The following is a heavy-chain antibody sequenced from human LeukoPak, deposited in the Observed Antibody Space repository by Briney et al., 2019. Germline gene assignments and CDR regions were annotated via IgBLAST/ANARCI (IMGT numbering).Heavy chain of an antibody. J-gene: IGHJ6*03. CDR3: ARDAQHLVDLYYYYYYMDV. V-gene: IGHV3-48*02. Sequence: GGSLRPSCAASGFTFSSYSMNWVRQAPGKGLEWVSYISSSSTTIYYADSVKGRFTISRDNAKNSLYLQINSLRDEDTAVYYCARDAQHLVDLYYYYYYMDVWGKGTTVTVSS. CDR2: ISSSSTTI. D-gene: IGHD6-13*01. CDR1: GFTFSSYS.